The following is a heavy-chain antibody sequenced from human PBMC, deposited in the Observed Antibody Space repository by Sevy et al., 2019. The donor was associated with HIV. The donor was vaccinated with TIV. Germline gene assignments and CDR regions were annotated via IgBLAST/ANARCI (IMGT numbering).Heavy chain of an antibody. CDR3: ATQHITMVRGASYYYYYRMDV. J-gene: IGHJ6*02. CDR2: ISYDGSNK. Sequence: GGSLRLSCAASGFTFSSYAMHWVRQAPGKGLEWVAVISYDGSNKYYADSVKGRFTISRDNSKNTLYLQMNSLRAEDTDVYYCATQHITMVRGASYYYYYRMDVWGQGTTVTVSS. D-gene: IGHD3-10*01. CDR1: GFTFSSYA. V-gene: IGHV3-30-3*01.